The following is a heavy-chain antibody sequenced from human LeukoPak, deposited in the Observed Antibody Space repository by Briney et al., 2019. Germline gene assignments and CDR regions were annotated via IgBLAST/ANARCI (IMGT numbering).Heavy chain of an antibody. CDR3: AKDHLRGCSSTSCYLPDY. CDR2: IGSSGVST. CDR1: GFTFSSYA. V-gene: IGHV3-23*01. Sequence: GGSLRLSCAASGFTFSSYAMSWVRQAPGKGLEWVPTIGSSGVSTYYADSVKGRFTISRDNSKNTLYLQMNSLRAEDTAVYYCAKDHLRGCSSTSCYLPDYWGQGTLVTVSS. J-gene: IGHJ4*02. D-gene: IGHD2-2*01.